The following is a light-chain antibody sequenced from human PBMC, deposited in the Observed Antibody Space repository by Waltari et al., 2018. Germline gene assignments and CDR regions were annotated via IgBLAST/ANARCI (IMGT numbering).Light chain of an antibody. V-gene: IGKV1-5*01. CDR1: QTISNW. CDR3: QHYNDYPYT. J-gene: IGKJ2*01. CDR2: DAS. Sequence: DIQMTQSPSTLSASGGYRITITCRASQTISNWLAWDQQKPGKAPELLVYDASNLKRGVPSRFSGSGSGTEFTLTISSLQPDDFATYYCQHYNDYPYTFGQGTKLEI.